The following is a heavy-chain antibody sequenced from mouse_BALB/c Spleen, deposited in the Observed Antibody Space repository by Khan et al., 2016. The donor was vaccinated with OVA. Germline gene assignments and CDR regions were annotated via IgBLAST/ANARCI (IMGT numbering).Heavy chain of an antibody. Sequence: VQLQESGPGLVAPSQSLSITCTVSGFSLTNYGVHWVRQPPGKGLEWLVVIWSDGSTNYNSVLKSRLSISKDNSKSQVLLKMNSLQTDDTAIYYCARWFDGYSSLYAMDYWGQGTSVTVSS. D-gene: IGHD2-3*01. CDR2: IWSDGST. V-gene: IGHV2-6*02. J-gene: IGHJ4*01. CDR3: ARWFDGYSSLYAMDY. CDR1: GFSLTNYG.